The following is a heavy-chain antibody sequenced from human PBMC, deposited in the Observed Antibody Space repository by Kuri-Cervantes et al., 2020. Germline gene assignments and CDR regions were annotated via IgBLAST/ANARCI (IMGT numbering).Heavy chain of an antibody. CDR3: ARGLVYYYMDV. Sequence: GSLRLSCTVSGGSISSYYWSWIRQPPGKGLEWIGYIYYSGSTYYNPSLKSRVTISVDTSKNQFSLKLSSVTAADTAVYYCARGLVYYYMDVWGKGTTVTVSS. CDR2: IYYSGST. J-gene: IGHJ6*03. D-gene: IGHD2-21*01. CDR1: GGSISSYY. V-gene: IGHV4-59*12.